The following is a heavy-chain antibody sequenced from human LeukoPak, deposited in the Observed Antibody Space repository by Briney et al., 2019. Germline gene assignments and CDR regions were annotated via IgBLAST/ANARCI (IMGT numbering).Heavy chain of an antibody. D-gene: IGHD3-22*01. CDR3: ARLVLARFYDSSGYFDY. Sequence: SETLSLTCAVSGYSISSGYYWGWIRQPPGKGLEWIGSIYHSGSTYYNPSLKSRVTISVDPSKNQFSLKLSSVTAADTAVYYCARLVLARFYDSSGYFDYWGQGTLVTVSS. CDR2: IYHSGST. V-gene: IGHV4-38-2*01. CDR1: GYSISSGYY. J-gene: IGHJ4*02.